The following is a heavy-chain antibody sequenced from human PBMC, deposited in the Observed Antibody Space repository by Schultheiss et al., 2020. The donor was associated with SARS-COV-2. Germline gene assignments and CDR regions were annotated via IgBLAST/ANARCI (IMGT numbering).Heavy chain of an antibody. CDR3: ARGRTLIYDY. V-gene: IGHV6-1*01. CDR1: GDSVSSDTAA. D-gene: IGHD3-22*01. CDR2: TFYRAKWYQ. J-gene: IGHJ4*02. Sequence: SQTLSLTCAISGDSVSSDTAAWNWIRQSPSRGLEWLGRTFYRAKWYQTYAVSVQGRITITPDTSKNQFSLQLNSVTPDDTAVYYCARGRTLIYDYWGQGTRVTVSS.